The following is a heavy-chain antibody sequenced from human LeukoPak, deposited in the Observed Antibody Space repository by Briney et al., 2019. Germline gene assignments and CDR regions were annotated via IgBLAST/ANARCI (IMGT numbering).Heavy chain of an antibody. CDR2: IYYSGST. Sequence: SETLSLTCTVSGGSISSYYWSWIRQPPGKGLEWIGYIYYSGSTNYNPSLKSRVTISVDTSKNQFSLKLSSVTAADTAVYYCAGRPITIFGEVIRSRRHYFDPWGQGSLVTVSS. D-gene: IGHD3-3*01. CDR1: GGSISSYY. V-gene: IGHV4-59*12. J-gene: IGHJ5*02. CDR3: AGRPITIFGEVIRSRRHYFDP.